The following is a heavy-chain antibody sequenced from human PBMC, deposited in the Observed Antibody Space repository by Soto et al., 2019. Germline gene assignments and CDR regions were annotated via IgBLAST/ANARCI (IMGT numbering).Heavy chain of an antibody. CDR1: GGTFSPYT. CDR2: IIPFHGVT. D-gene: IGHD3-10*01. Sequence: VQLVQSGAEVKKPGSSVKVSCKASGGTFSPYTINWVRQAPGQGLEWMGRIIPFHGVTNYAEKFQARVRITADKSTSTAYMELSGLRFEDTAMYYCTRDWEITVSTWSFGGFWGRGTLVTVSS. V-gene: IGHV1-69*08. CDR3: TRDWEITVSTWSFGGF. J-gene: IGHJ4*02.